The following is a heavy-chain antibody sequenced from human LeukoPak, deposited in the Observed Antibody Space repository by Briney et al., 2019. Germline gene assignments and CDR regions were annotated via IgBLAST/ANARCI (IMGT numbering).Heavy chain of an antibody. CDR2: VSSSGSII. Sequence: GGSLRLSCAASGFTFSDYYMSWIRQAPGEGLEWVSYVSSSGSIISYADSVKGRFTISRDNAKNSLYLQMNSLRAEDTAVYYCAREKGTVFDYWGQGALVTTSS. V-gene: IGHV3-11*04. CDR1: GFTFSDYY. J-gene: IGHJ4*02. D-gene: IGHD4-17*01. CDR3: AREKGTVFDY.